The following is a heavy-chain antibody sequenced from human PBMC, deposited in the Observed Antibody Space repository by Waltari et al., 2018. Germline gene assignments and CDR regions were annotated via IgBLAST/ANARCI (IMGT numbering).Heavy chain of an antibody. CDR2: INHGGST. V-gene: IGHV4-34*01. CDR3: ARFRPPKAVAHPQLKPVYYYGMDV. D-gene: IGHD6-19*01. CDR1: GGSFSGYY. J-gene: IGHJ6*02. Sequence: QVQLQQWGAGLLKPSETLSLTCAVYGGSFSGYYWSWIRQPPGKGLEWIGEINHGGSTNYNPARKSRVTISVDTSKNQFSLRLSSVTAADTAVYYCARFRPPKAVAHPQLKPVYYYGMDVWGQGTTVTVSS.